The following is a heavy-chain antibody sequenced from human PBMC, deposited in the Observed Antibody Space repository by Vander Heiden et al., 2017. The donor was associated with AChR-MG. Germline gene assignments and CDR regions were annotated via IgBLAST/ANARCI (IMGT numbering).Heavy chain of an antibody. Sequence: QVQLVESGGGVVQPGRSLRLSCAASGFTFSSYARHWVRQAPGKGLEWVAVISYDGSNKYYADSVKGRFTISRDNSKNTLYLQMNSLRAEDTAVYYCARLYSSEWVAWGQGTLVTVSS. J-gene: IGHJ4*02. D-gene: IGHD6-19*01. V-gene: IGHV3-30-3*01. CDR2: ISYDGSNK. CDR3: ARLYSSEWVA. CDR1: GFTFSSYA.